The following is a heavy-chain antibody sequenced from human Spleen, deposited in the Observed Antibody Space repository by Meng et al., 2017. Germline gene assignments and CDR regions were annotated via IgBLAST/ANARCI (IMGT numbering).Heavy chain of an antibody. J-gene: IGHJ4*02. CDR2: IDTKSDNT. CDR1: GYTFAAYW. V-gene: IGHV1-2*06. D-gene: IGHD6-13*01. CDR3: ARDEDISAAGYLLGDF. Sequence: ASVKVSCKASGYTFAAYWIQWVRQAPGQGLEWMGRIDTKSDNTHYAQKFQGRGIMTRDTSISTAYMELSGLRSDDTAVYYCARDEDISAAGYLLGDFWGQGTLVTVSS.